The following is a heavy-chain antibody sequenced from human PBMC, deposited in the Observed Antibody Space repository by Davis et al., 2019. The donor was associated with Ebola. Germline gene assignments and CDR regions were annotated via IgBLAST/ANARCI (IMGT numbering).Heavy chain of an antibody. CDR2: IRYDGSNK. D-gene: IGHD5-18*01. V-gene: IGHV3-30*02. Sequence: GESLKISCAASGFTFSSYSMNWVRQAPGKGLEWVAFIRYDGSNKYYADSVKGRFTISRDNSKNTLYLQMNSLRAEDTAVYYCAKDSYVGNGMDVWGKGTTVTVSS. CDR1: GFTFSSYS. CDR3: AKDSYVGNGMDV. J-gene: IGHJ6*04.